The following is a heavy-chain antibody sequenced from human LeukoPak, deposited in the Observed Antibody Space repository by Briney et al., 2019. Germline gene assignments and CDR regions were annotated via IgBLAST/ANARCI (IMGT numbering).Heavy chain of an antibody. CDR3: ARTDTIFGVVTPFRY. Sequence: SETLSLTCTVSGGSISSSSYYWGWIRQPPGKGLEWIGSIYYSGSTYYNPSLKSRVTISVDTSKNQFSLKLSSATAADTAVYYCARTDTIFGVVTPFRYWGQGTLVTVSS. J-gene: IGHJ4*02. V-gene: IGHV4-39*01. D-gene: IGHD3-3*01. CDR2: IYYSGST. CDR1: GGSISSSSYY.